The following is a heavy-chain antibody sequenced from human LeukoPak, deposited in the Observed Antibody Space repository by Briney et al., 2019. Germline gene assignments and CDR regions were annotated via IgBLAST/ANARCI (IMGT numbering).Heavy chain of an antibody. J-gene: IGHJ6*03. CDR1: GSGFTFGNLS. D-gene: IGHD3-16*01. CDR2: ISGSGYYT. V-gene: IGHV3-23*01. Sequence: GGSLRLSCEASGSGFTFGNLSMSWVRQAPGKGLEWLSGISGSGYYTYYADSVKGRFTISRDNSKNTLYIEMNSLRAEDTSVYYCAKDGSWGDYYFYFYMDVWGKGTTVTVSS. CDR3: AKDGSWGDYYFYFYMDV.